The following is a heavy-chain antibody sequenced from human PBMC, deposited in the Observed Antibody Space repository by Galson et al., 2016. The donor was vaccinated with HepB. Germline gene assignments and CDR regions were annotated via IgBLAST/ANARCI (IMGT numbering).Heavy chain of an antibody. D-gene: IGHD3-22*01. J-gene: IGHJ4*02. Sequence: SLRLSCAASGFSVSGKYMSWARQAPGKGLEWVSAIFSGDATYYRESVQGRFTISRDTSTNTLYLQMNNLRAEDTAIYYCEGYSDPVDIWGQGTLVTVSS. CDR3: EGYSDPVDI. CDR2: IFSGDAT. CDR1: GFSVSGKY. V-gene: IGHV3-53*01.